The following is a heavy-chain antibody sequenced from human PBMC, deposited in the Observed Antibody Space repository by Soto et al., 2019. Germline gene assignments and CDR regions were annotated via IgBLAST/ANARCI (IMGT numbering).Heavy chain of an antibody. CDR3: ATGSWVHHGSEGGNWLDP. Sequence: VQFLESGGGLVQPGGSLRLSCAASGVTFSNYAMNWVRQAPGKGLEWVSGISHSGSSTYYADSVKGRFTISSDNSKTTLFLQMNSLTAEDTAVYYCATGSWVHHGSEGGNWLDPWGQGTLVTVSS. V-gene: IGHV3-23*01. J-gene: IGHJ5*02. D-gene: IGHD3-10*01. CDR2: ISHSGSST. CDR1: GVTFSNYA.